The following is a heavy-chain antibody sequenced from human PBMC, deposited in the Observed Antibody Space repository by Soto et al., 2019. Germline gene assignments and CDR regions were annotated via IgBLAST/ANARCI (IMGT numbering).Heavy chain of an antibody. Sequence: SETLSLTCTVSGGSITSTSYHWGWIRQPPGKGLESIGSIYYSGSTYYNPSLKSRVTISVDTSKNQFSLRLSSVTAADTAVYYCSTIGGIYSWFDPWGKGTLVPVSS. J-gene: IGHJ5*02. CDR3: STIGGIYSWFDP. V-gene: IGHV4-39*01. CDR1: GGSITSTSYH. D-gene: IGHD2-21*01. CDR2: IYYSGST.